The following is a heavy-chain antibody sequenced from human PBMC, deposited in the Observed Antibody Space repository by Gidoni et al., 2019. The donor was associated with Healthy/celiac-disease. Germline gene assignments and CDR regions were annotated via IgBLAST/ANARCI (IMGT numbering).Heavy chain of an antibody. CDR1: GGTFSSYA. V-gene: IGHV1-69*01. CDR3: ARAVVLSDIDPNNYYYYYYYGMDV. J-gene: IGHJ6*02. Sequence: QVQLVQSGAEVKKPGSSVKVSCKASGGTFSSYAISWVRQAPGQGLEWMGGIIPIFGTANYAQKFQGRVTITADESTSTAYMELSSLRSEDTAVYYCARAVVLSDIDPNNYYYYYYYGMDVWGQGTTVTVSS. CDR2: IIPIFGTA. D-gene: IGHD1-1*01.